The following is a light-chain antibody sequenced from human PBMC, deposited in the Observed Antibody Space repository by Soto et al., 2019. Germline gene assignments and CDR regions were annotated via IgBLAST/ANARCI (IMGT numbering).Light chain of an antibody. CDR3: HQYNSYWT. Sequence: ETPMTQSASSLYALVGDRVTIXCRASRSVGSRFGWYQQRQGEAPKPLIYKTSILENGVTSRFSGSGCGKEFNISISSLQPDDFATYECHQYNSYWTFGQGTKVDIK. V-gene: IGKV1-5*03. CDR1: RSVGSR. CDR2: KTS. J-gene: IGKJ1*01.